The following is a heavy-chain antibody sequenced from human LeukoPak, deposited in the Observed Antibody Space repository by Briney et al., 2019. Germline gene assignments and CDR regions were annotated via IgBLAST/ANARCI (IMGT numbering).Heavy chain of an antibody. CDR1: GFTFSSYW. CDR3: ARGRPHGNDY. V-gene: IGHV3-74*01. J-gene: IGHJ4*02. Sequence: GGSLRLSCAASGFTFSSYWMNWVRQAPGKGLVWVSRIASDGSSTIYADSVKGRFSISRDNAKNTLYLQMNSLRVEDTAVYYCARGRPHGNDYWGQGTLVTVSS. CDR2: IASDGSST. D-gene: IGHD4-23*01.